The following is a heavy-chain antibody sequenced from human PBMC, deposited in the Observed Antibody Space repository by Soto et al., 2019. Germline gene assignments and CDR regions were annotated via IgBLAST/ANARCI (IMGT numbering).Heavy chain of an antibody. V-gene: IGHV3-23*01. CDR2: ISGSGGST. Sequence: ETLSLTCTVSGGSVRGSYWSWIRQPPGKGLEWVSAISGSGGSTYYADSVKGRFTISRDNSKNTLYLQMNSLRAEDTAVYYCAKGIRWFGEFDYWGQGTLVTVS. CDR3: AKGIRWFGEFDY. J-gene: IGHJ4*02. D-gene: IGHD3-10*01. CDR1: GGSVRGSY.